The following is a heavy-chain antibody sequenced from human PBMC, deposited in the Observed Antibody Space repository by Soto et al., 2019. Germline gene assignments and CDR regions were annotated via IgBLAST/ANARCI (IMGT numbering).Heavy chain of an antibody. CDR3: ARGYFDSGHGYDL. CDR2: IFTRDSET. CDR1: GHLFNNHW. J-gene: IGHJ5*02. D-gene: IGHD3-10*01. Sequence: GESLKISCKGPGHLFNNHWIGWVRQTPGKGLEWMGLIFTRDSETKTSPSFQGHVSFSVDNSINTVYLQWTSLKSTDTGIYFCARGYFDSGHGYDLWGQGTLVTVSS. V-gene: IGHV5-51*01.